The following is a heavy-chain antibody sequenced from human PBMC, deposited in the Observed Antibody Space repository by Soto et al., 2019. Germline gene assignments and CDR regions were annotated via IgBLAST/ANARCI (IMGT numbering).Heavy chain of an antibody. CDR2: IYYIGST. D-gene: IGHD1-26*01. Sequence: QVQLQESGPGLVKPSQTLSLTCTVSGGSISSGGYYWSWIRQHPGKGLEWIGYIYYIGSTYYKPSLESRVTISVDTSKNPFYLKLSSVAAADTAVYYCARVRGGGPFDDWGQGTLVNVSS. CDR3: ARVRGGGPFDD. CDR1: GGSISSGGYY. J-gene: IGHJ4*02. V-gene: IGHV4-31*03.